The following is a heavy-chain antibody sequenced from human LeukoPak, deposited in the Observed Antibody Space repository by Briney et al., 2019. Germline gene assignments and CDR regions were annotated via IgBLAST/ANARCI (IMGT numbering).Heavy chain of an antibody. CDR2: IYSDGNT. CDR1: GFTVSNNR. V-gene: IGHV3-53*01. Sequence: GGSLRLSCAASGFTVSNNRLSWVRQAPGMGLEWVSTIYSDGNTYYPDSVKARFTISRDGSKNTLYLQLNSLRTEDTAIYYCVKDGSSSRGKDFDYWGQGTLVTVSS. J-gene: IGHJ4*02. D-gene: IGHD6-6*01. CDR3: VKDGSSSRGKDFDY.